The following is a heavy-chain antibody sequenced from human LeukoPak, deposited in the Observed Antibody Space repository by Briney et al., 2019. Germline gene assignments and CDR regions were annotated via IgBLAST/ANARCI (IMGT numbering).Heavy chain of an antibody. V-gene: IGHV3-23*01. CDR1: GFTFSSYA. CDR3: AKGSGSGSYWGVYFDY. D-gene: IGHD3-10*01. CDR2: ISGSGGST. Sequence: GGCLRLSCAASGFTFSSYAMSWVRQAPGKGLEWVSAISGSGGSTYYADSVKGRFTISRDNSKNTLYLQMNSLRAEDTAVYYCAKGSGSGSYWGVYFDYWGQGTLVTVSS. J-gene: IGHJ4*02.